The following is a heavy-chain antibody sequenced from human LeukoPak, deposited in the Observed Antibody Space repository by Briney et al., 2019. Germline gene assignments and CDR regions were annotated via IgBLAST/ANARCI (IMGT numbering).Heavy chain of an antibody. J-gene: IGHJ4*02. V-gene: IGHV3-66*01. CDR2: IYSGGST. CDR3: ARGLISGPATHDS. CDR1: GFTFSSYA. Sequence: GGSLRLSCAASGFTFSSYAMSWVRQAPGKGLEWVSVIYSGGSTYFADSVKGRFTISRDNSKNTLSLQMNSLRAEDTAVYYCARGLISGPATHDSWGQGALVTVSS. D-gene: IGHD2-15*01.